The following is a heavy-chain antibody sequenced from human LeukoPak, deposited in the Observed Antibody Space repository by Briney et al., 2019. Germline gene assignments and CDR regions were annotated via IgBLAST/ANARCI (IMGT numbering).Heavy chain of an antibody. CDR2: ISPSGGST. Sequence: ASVKVSCKAFGYTFTSNYMHWVRQAPGQGPEWMGVISPSGGSTTYAQKFQGRVTLTRDMSTSTDYLELSSLRSEDTALYYCARTMDRGGWWTDAFDIWGQGTMVTVSS. D-gene: IGHD6-19*01. CDR1: GYTFTSNY. V-gene: IGHV1-46*01. J-gene: IGHJ3*02. CDR3: ARTMDRGGWWTDAFDI.